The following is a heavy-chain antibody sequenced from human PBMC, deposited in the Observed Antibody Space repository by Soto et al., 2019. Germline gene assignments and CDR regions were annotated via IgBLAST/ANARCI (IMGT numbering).Heavy chain of an antibody. Sequence: SETLSLTCAVYGGSFSGYYWSWIRQPPGKGLEWIGEINHSGSTNYNPSLKSRVTISVDTSKNQFSLKLSSVTAADTAVYYCARGNSIVVVVAATCLGIDPWGQGTLVTVSS. J-gene: IGHJ5*02. CDR2: INHSGST. D-gene: IGHD2-15*01. CDR1: GGSFSGYY. V-gene: IGHV4-34*01. CDR3: ARGNSIVVVVAATCLGIDP.